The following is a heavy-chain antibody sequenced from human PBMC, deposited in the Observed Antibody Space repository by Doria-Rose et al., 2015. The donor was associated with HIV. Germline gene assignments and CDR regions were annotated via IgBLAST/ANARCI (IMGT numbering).Heavy chain of an antibody. J-gene: IGHJ4*02. CDR3: ARIKSSRWYHKYYFDF. CDR1: GVSLSSPGMG. CDR2: ILSDDER. Sequence: QITLKECGPVLVKPTETLTLTCTVSGVSLSSPGMGVSWIRQPPGKALEWLANILSDDERSYKTSLKSRLTISRGTSKSQVVLTMTDMDPVDTATYYCARIKSSRWYHKYYFDFWGQGTLVIVSA. V-gene: IGHV2-26*01. D-gene: IGHD6-13*01.